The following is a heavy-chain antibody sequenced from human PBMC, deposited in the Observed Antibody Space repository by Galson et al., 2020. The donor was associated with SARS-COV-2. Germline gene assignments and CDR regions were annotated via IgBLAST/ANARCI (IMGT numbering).Heavy chain of an antibody. CDR2: ISYSGST. CDR1: GDSISSGDYY. D-gene: IGHD5-18*01. CDR3: ARVAYVETGSRYCFDY. Sequence: SETLSLTCTVSGDSISSGDYYWSWISQPPGKGLEWIGYISYSGSTYYNPSLKSRVTTSVDTSKNQFYLTLSSVNAADTAVYYCARVAYVETGSRYCFDYWGQGALVTVSS. V-gene: IGHV4-30-4*01. J-gene: IGHJ4*02.